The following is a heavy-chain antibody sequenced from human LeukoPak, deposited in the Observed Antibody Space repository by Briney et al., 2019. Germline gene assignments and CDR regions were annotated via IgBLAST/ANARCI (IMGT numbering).Heavy chain of an antibody. CDR1: GFTLSSYW. CDR3: ARGGIVVVPADYWDY. V-gene: IGHV3-7*01. CDR2: IKQDGNEK. J-gene: IGHJ4*02. Sequence: GGSLRLSCEASGFTLSSYWMSWVRQAPGKGLEWVANIKQDGNEKYYVDSVKGRFTISRDNAKNSLYLQMNSLRVEDTAVYYCARGGIVVVPADYWDYWGQGTLVTVSP. D-gene: IGHD2-2*01.